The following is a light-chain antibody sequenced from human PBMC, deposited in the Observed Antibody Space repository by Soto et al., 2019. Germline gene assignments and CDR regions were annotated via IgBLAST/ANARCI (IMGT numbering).Light chain of an antibody. Sequence: EIIMTQSPASLAVSLGERATINCKASQSVLYSSNNKNYLAWYQQKPGQPPKLLIYWASTRESGVPDRFSGSGSGTDFTLTISSLQAEDVAVYYCQQYYSTPTFGGGAKV. J-gene: IGKJ4*01. V-gene: IGKV4-1*01. CDR2: WAS. CDR3: QQYYSTPT. CDR1: QSVLYSSNNKNY.